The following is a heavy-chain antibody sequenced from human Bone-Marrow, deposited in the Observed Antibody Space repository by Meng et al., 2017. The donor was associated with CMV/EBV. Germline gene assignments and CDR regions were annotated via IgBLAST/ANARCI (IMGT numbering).Heavy chain of an antibody. CDR2: IKQDGSEK. CDR3: ARGSVVVPAAILNAFDI. CDR1: GFTFSSYW. D-gene: IGHD2-2*01. J-gene: IGHJ3*02. Sequence: GGSLRLSCAASGFTFSSYWMSWVRQAPGKGLEWVANIKQDGSEKYYVDSVKGRFTISRDNAKNSLYLQMNSLRAEDTAVYYCARGSVVVPAAILNAFDIWGQGTMVTVSS. V-gene: IGHV3-7*01.